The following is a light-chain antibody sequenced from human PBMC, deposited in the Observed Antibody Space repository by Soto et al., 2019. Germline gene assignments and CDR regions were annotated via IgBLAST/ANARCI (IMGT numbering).Light chain of an antibody. CDR2: DAS. J-gene: IGKJ2*01. Sequence: EIVLTQSPATLSLSPGERATLSCRASQSVSSYLAWYQQKPGQAPRLLIYDASNRATGIPTRFSGSGSGTYFTLTISSLEPADFAVYYCQQRSNWPRTFGQGTKLEI. CDR1: QSVSSY. V-gene: IGKV3-11*01. CDR3: QQRSNWPRT.